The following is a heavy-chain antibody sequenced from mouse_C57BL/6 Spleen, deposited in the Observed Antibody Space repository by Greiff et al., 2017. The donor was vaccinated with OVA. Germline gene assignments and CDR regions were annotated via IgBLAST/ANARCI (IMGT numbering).Heavy chain of an antibody. CDR2: ILPSDSDT. D-gene: IGHD2-4*01. J-gene: IGHJ2*01. CDR3: ATYDYDADAGYYFDY. Sequence: QVQLQQPGAELVKPGASVSVSCTVSGYSFTSYWMHWVKQRPGQGLEWIGGILPSDSDTNYNPKFKGQATFTGNKSSSTDYMQLSSLTSEDSAVYYCATYDYDADAGYYFDYWGQGTTLTVSS. CDR1: GYSFTSYW. V-gene: IGHV1-74*01.